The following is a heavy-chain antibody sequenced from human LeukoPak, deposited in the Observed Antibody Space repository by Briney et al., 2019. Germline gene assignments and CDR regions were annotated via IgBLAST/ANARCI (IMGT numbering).Heavy chain of an antibody. J-gene: IGHJ4*02. CDR3: ARGTEYGSGSYYGY. CDR1: GGSISSYN. D-gene: IGHD3-10*01. Sequence: SETLSLTCTVSGGSISSYNWSWIRQPPGKGLEWIGYIYYSGSTNYNPSLKSRVTISVATSKNQFSLKLSSVTAADTAVYYCARGTEYGSGSYYGYWGQGTLVTVSS. CDR2: IYYSGST. V-gene: IGHV4-59*01.